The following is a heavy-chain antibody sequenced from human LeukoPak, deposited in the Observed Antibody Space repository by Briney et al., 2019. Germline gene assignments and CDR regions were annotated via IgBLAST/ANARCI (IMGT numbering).Heavy chain of an antibody. CDR2: INTNTGNP. V-gene: IGHV7-4-1*02. D-gene: IGHD6-19*01. CDR3: ARGHVIAVAGWFDP. CDR1: GDTFTGYY. Sequence: ASVKVSCKASGDTFTGYYMHWVRQAPGQGLEWMGWINTNTGNPTYAQGFTGRFVFSLDTSVSTAYLQISSLKAEDTAVYYCARGHVIAVAGWFDPWGQGTLVTVSS. J-gene: IGHJ5*02.